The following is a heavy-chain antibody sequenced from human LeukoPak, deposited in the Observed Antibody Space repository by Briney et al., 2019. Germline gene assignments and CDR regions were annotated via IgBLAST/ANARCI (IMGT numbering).Heavy chain of an antibody. Sequence: SETLSLTCTVSGGSISSSSYYWGWIRQPPGKGLEWIGNIYYSGSTNYNPSLKSRVTTSVDTSKNQFSLKLSSVSAADTAVYYCARGEWELGYYMDVWGKGTTVTISS. CDR1: GGSISSSSYY. CDR3: ARGEWELGYYMDV. J-gene: IGHJ6*03. D-gene: IGHD1-26*01. V-gene: IGHV4-39*07. CDR2: IYYSGST.